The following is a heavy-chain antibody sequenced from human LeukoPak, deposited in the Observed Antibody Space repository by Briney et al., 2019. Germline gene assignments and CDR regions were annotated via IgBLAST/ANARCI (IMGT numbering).Heavy chain of an antibody. CDR2: ISSNGGST. CDR1: GFTFSSYA. J-gene: IGHJ4*02. V-gene: IGHV3-64*01. CDR3: ARDDDDSSGYYFGVSDY. Sequence: GGSLRLSCAASGFTFSSYAMHWVRQAPGKGLKYVSDISSNGGSTYYANSVKGRFTISRDNSKNTLYLQMGSLRAEDMAVYYCARDDDDSSGYYFGVSDYWGQGTLVTVSS. D-gene: IGHD3-22*01.